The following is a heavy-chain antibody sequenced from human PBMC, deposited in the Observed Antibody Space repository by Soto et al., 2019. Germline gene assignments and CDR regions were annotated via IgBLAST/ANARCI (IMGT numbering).Heavy chain of an antibody. V-gene: IGHV3-23*01. CDR3: ANQIYYYDSSGYSAPHY. Sequence: VGSLRLSCAASGFTFSSYAMSWVRQAPGKGLEWVSAISGSGGSTYYADSVKGRFTISRDNSKNTLYLQMNSLRAEDTAVYYCANQIYYYDSSGYSAPHYWGQGTLVTVS. CDR2: ISGSGGST. D-gene: IGHD3-22*01. CDR1: GFTFSSYA. J-gene: IGHJ4*02.